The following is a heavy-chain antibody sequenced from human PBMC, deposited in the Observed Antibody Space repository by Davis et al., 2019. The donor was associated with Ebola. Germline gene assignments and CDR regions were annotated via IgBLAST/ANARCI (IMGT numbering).Heavy chain of an antibody. CDR1: GGSFSGYY. CDR3: ARGGGPYYYDSSGYQGPDLYYYYGMDV. Sequence: SETLSLTCAVYGGSFSGYYWTWIRQPPGKGLEWIGEINHSGSTNYNPSLRSRVTISVDTSKNQFALKVNSVTAADTAVYYCARGGGPYYYDSSGYQGPDLYYYYGMDVWGKGTTVTVSS. J-gene: IGHJ6*04. V-gene: IGHV4-34*01. D-gene: IGHD3-22*01. CDR2: INHSGST.